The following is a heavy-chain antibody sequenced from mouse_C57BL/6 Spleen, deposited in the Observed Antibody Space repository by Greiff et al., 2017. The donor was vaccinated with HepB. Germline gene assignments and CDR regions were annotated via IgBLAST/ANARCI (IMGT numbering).Heavy chain of an antibody. CDR1: GFTFSDYY. Sequence: EVKLMESGGGLVQPGGSLKLSCAASGFTFSDYYMYWVRQTPEKRLEWVAYISNGGGSTYYPDTVKGRFTISRDNAKNTLYLQMSRLKSEDTAMYYCARQIYDGYYLFDYWGQGTTLTVSS. CDR2: ISNGGGST. D-gene: IGHD2-3*01. CDR3: ARQIYDGYYLFDY. J-gene: IGHJ2*01. V-gene: IGHV5-12*01.